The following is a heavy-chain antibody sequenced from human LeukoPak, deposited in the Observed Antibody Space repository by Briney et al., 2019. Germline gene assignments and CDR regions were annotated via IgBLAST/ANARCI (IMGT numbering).Heavy chain of an antibody. J-gene: IGHJ4*02. V-gene: IGHV3-21*01. D-gene: IGHD1-1*01. Sequence: GSLRLSCAASGFTFSSYSMNWVRQAPGKGLEWVSSISSSSSYIYYADSVKGRFTISRDNAKNSLYLQMNSLRAEDTAVYYCARLQLERLTFDYWGQGTLVTVSS. CDR1: GFTFSSYS. CDR2: ISSSSSYI. CDR3: ARLQLERLTFDY.